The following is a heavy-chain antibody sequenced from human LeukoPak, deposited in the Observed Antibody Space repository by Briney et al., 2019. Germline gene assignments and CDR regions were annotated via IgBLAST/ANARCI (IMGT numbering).Heavy chain of an antibody. CDR1: GFTFDDYA. CDR2: ISGDGSTT. D-gene: IGHD3-9*01. CDR3: AKNYYDILTGYYCYYYGLDV. Sequence: GGSLRLSCAASGFTFDDYAMHWVRQPPGKGLEWVSFISGDGSTTYYADSVKGRFSISRDNSKNSLYLQMNSLRSEDAALYYCAKNYYDILTGYYCYYYGLDVWGRGTTVTVSS. V-gene: IGHV3-43*02. J-gene: IGHJ6*02.